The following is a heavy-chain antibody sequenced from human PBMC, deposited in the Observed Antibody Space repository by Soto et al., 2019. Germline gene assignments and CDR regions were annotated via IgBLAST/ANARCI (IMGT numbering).Heavy chain of an antibody. Sequence: PGGSLRLSCAASGFTFSNYAMHWVRQAPGKGLEWVAVISYDGSDRYYADSVKGRFTISRDNSKNTLXXXXXXXRAEDTAVYYCARDVESGSSQYYYYYYGMDVWGQGTTVTVSS. CDR3: ARDVESGSSQYYYYYYGMDV. D-gene: IGHD1-26*01. V-gene: IGHV3-30-3*01. CDR2: ISYDGSDR. J-gene: IGHJ6*02. CDR1: GFTFSNYA.